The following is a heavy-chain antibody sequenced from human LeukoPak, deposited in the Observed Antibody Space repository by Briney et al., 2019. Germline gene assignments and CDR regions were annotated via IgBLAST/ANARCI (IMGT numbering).Heavy chain of an antibody. CDR3: ASDSSGSYFPGNYYYYYGMDV. CDR1: GYSFTSYW. D-gene: IGHD1-26*01. Sequence: GESLKISCKGSGYSFTSYWISWVRQMPGKGLEWMGRIDPSDSYTNYSPSFQGHVTISADKSISTAYLQWSSLKASDTAMYYCASDSSGSYFPGNYYYYYGMDVWGQGTTVTVSS. V-gene: IGHV5-10-1*01. CDR2: IDPSDSYT. J-gene: IGHJ6*02.